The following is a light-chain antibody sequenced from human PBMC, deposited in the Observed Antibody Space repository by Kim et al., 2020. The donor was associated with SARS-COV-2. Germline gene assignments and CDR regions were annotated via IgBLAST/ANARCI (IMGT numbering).Light chain of an antibody. J-gene: IGLJ3*02. CDR1: SHDVGRYNF. CDR2: DVT. V-gene: IGLV2-14*01. CDR3: TSYTSSDSWV. Sequence: QSVLTQPASVSGSPGQSITISCTGTSHDVGRYNFVSWFQQHPGKAPKVTIYDVTKRPSGVSSLFSGSKSGNTASLTISGLQAEDEADYYCTSYTSSDSWVFGGGTQLTVL.